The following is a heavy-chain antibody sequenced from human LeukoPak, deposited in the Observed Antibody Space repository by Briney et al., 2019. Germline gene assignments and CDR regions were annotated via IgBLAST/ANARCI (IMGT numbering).Heavy chain of an antibody. CDR3: TRDHRGRPWDWFDP. Sequence: SGGSLRLSCAASGFTFSSYAMSWVRQAPGKGLECVAYINQDGSEKNYADSVKGRFTVSRDNAKNSLFLEMNSLRVDDTFMYYCTRDHRGRPWDWFDPWGQGTLVTVSS. CDR1: GFTFSSYA. J-gene: IGHJ5*02. V-gene: IGHV3-7*01. D-gene: IGHD6-6*01. CDR2: INQDGSEK.